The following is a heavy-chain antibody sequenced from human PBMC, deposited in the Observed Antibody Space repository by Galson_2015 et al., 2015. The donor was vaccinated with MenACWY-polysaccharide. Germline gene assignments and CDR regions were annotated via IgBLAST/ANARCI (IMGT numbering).Heavy chain of an antibody. CDR3: ARDSGGWRFDH. CDR2: INIGKGST. V-gene: IGHV1-3*04. D-gene: IGHD2-15*01. CDR1: GYTFSRSV. J-gene: IGHJ4*02. Sequence: SVKVSCKASGYTFSRSVMHWVRQAPGHSPEWMGWINIGKGSTKYSQKFQGRVSIARDPSATTVYMELNSLTSEDTAVYYCARDSGGWRFDHWGQGTLLTVSA.